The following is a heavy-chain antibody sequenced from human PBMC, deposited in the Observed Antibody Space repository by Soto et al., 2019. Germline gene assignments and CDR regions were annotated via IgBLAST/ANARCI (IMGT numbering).Heavy chain of an antibody. CDR3: AKGSSCTSVSGHLAPFEF. D-gene: IGHD2-8*02. J-gene: IGHJ4*02. CDR1: GFTFSTYA. V-gene: IGHV3-23*01. Sequence: EVQLLESGGGFVQPGGSLRLSCAASGFTFSTYAMSWVRQSPGKGLEWVSAMSGSGATTHHADSVKGRFTISRDNSKNTLYLQLNSLRAEDKAVYFCAKGSSCTSVSGHLAPFEFWGQGTLVTVAS. CDR2: MSGSGATT.